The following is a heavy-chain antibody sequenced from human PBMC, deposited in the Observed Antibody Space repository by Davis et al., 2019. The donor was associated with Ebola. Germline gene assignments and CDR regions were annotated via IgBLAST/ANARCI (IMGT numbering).Heavy chain of an antibody. D-gene: IGHD1-26*01. V-gene: IGHV3-23*01. CDR3: GGAWD. Sequence: PGGSLRLSCVDSGLTFSNYDMSRVRQAPGKGLDWVSRISSNGDTAYYADSVRGRFTISRDNSRNTLYLQMNNLRAEDTALYYCGGAWDWGQGTLVTVSS. CDR1: GLTFSNYD. J-gene: IGHJ4*02. CDR2: ISSNGDTA.